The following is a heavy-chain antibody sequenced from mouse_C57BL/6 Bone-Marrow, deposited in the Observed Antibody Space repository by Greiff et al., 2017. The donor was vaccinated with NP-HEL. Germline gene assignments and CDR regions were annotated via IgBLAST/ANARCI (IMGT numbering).Heavy chain of an antibody. Sequence: QVQLQQPGAELVRPGSSVKLSCKASGYTFTSYWMHWVKQRPIQGLEWIGNIDPSDSETHYNQKFKDKATLTVDKSSSTAYMQLSSLTSEDSAVYYCARGNMVNPLFAYWGQGTLVTVSA. CDR2: IDPSDSET. D-gene: IGHD2-1*01. V-gene: IGHV1-52*01. J-gene: IGHJ3*01. CDR1: GYTFTSYW. CDR3: ARGNMVNPLFAY.